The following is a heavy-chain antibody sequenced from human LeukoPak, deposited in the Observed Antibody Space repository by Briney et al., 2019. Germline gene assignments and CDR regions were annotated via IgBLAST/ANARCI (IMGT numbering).Heavy chain of an antibody. CDR1: GDSISSSRSY. CDR3: ASYSSSWYVGFDY. D-gene: IGHD6-13*01. CDR2: IYYSGST. V-gene: IGHV4-39*01. J-gene: IGHJ4*02. Sequence: SETLSLTCTVSGDSISSSRSYWGWIRQPPGKGLEWIGSIYYSGSTYYNTSLKSRVTISVDTSKNQFSLNLNSVTAADTAVYYCASYSSSWYVGFDYWGQGTLVTVSS.